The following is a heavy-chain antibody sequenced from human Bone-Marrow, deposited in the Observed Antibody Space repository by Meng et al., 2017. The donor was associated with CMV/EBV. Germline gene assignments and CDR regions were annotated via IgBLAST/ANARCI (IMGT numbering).Heavy chain of an antibody. CDR1: GFTFSSYA. CDR3: ARDGLVLRGAEHIWRGTKKYGMDV. D-gene: IGHD3-3*02. J-gene: IGHJ6*02. CDR2: ISYDGSNK. V-gene: IGHV3-30-3*01. Sequence: GESLKISCAASGFTFSSYAMHWVRQAPGKGLEWVAVISYDGSNKYYADSVKGRFTISRDNSKNTLYLQMNSLRTEGTAVYYCARDGLVLRGAEHIWRGTKKYGMDVWGQGTTVTVSS.